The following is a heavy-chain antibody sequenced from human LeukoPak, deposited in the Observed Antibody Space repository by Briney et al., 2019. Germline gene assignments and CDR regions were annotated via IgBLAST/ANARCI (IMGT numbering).Heavy chain of an antibody. D-gene: IGHD3-3*01. CDR1: GYTLTELS. V-gene: IGHV1-24*01. Sequence: EASVKVSCKVSGYTLTELSMHWVRQAPGKGLEWMGGFDPKDGETIYAQKFQGRVTITADKSTSTAYMELSSLRSEDTAVYYCARSPTYYDFWSGYYRDRYYYYYMDVWGKGTTVTVSS. CDR3: ARSPTYYDFWSGYYRDRYYYYYMDV. J-gene: IGHJ6*03. CDR2: FDPKDGET.